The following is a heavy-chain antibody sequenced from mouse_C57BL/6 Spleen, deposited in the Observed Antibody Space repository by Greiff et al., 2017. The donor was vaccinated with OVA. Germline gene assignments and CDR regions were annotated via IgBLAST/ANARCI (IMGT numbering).Heavy chain of an antibody. CDR1: GYAFSSYW. CDR2: IYPGDGDT. Sequence: VQLQQSGAELVKPGASVKISCKASGYAFSSYWMNWVKQRPGKGLEWIGQIYPGDGDTNYNGKLKGKATLTADKSSSTAYMQLSSLTSEDSAVYFCARGGGIYDGYYFDYWGQGTTLTVSS. D-gene: IGHD2-3*01. V-gene: IGHV1-80*01. J-gene: IGHJ2*01. CDR3: ARGGGIYDGYYFDY.